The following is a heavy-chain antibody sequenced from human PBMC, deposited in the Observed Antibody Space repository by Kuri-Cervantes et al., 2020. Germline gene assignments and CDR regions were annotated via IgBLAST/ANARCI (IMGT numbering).Heavy chain of an antibody. J-gene: IGHJ4*02. Sequence: GESLKISCAASGFTFSIYSMNWVRQAPGKGLEWVSSISRSSSYIYYADSVKGRFTISRDNAKNSLYLQMNSLRAEDTAVYYCARGTYGDYVDYWGQGTLVTVSS. V-gene: IGHV3-21*01. D-gene: IGHD4-17*01. CDR1: GFTFSIYS. CDR3: ARGTYGDYVDY. CDR2: ISRSSSYI.